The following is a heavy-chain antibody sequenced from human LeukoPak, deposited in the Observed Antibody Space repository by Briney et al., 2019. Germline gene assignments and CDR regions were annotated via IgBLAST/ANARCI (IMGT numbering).Heavy chain of an antibody. CDR1: GFAFSSYE. Sequence: PGGSLRLSCAASGFAFSSYEMNWVRQAPGKGLEWVSYISSSGSTIYYADSVKGRFTISRDNAKNSLYLQMNSLRAEDTVVYYCARDFTMVRGVGYYYMDVWGKGTTVTISS. D-gene: IGHD3-10*01. J-gene: IGHJ6*03. CDR2: ISSSGSTI. CDR3: ARDFTMVRGVGYYYMDV. V-gene: IGHV3-48*03.